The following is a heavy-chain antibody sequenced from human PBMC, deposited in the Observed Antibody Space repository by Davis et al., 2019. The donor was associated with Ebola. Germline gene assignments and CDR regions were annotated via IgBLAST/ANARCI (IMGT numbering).Heavy chain of an antibody. D-gene: IGHD3-10*01. Sequence: GESLKISCTTSGFMFSNYGMHWVRQAPGKGLEWVAVIWRDGGLAYNADFVKGRFTISRDNSKNTLFLQMNSLRAEDTALYFCARGSTPYASGSYYTYFDGWGQGTRVTVSS. CDR2: IWRDGGLA. CDR1: GFMFSNYG. J-gene: IGHJ4*01. V-gene: IGHV3-33*01. CDR3: ARGSTPYASGSYYTYFDG.